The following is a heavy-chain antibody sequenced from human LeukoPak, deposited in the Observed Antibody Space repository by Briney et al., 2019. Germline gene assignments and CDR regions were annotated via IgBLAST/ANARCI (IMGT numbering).Heavy chain of an antibody. Sequence: GGSLRLSCAASGFILSSYWMHWVRQAPGKGLVWVSRINSDGSSTTYADSVKGRFTISRDNSKNTLYLQMNSLRAEDTAVYYCAKNWGLRLGELSLCLDYWGQGTLVTVSS. D-gene: IGHD3-16*02. CDR2: INSDGSST. V-gene: IGHV3-74*01. CDR1: GFILSSYW. J-gene: IGHJ4*02. CDR3: AKNWGLRLGELSLCLDY.